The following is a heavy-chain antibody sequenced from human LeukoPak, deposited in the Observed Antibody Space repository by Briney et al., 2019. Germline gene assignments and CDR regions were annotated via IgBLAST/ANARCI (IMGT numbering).Heavy chain of an antibody. V-gene: IGHV3-23*01. J-gene: IGHJ3*02. CDR3: AKGGWLDM. CDR2: VGAGGIGT. Sequence: PGGSLRLSCAASGFTLSTYAMSWVRQAQGKGLEWVSVVGAGGIGTYYADSVKGRFTISRDDSKNTLYLQMSSLRAEDTALYYCAKGGWLDMWGQGTMATVSS. D-gene: IGHD6-19*01. CDR1: GFTLSTYA.